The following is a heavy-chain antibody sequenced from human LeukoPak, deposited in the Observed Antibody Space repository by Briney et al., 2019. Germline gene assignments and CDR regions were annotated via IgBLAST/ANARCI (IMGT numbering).Heavy chain of an antibody. Sequence: PSETLSLTCTVSGGPISSYYWSWIRQPPGKGLEWIGYIYYSGSTNYNPSLKSRVTISVDTSKNQFSLQLNSVTPEDTAVYYCARGGYDSISWYPHEYFQHWGQGTLVAVSS. CDR3: ARGGYDSISWYPHEYFQH. CDR1: GGPISSYY. D-gene: IGHD6-13*01. J-gene: IGHJ1*01. CDR2: IYYSGST. V-gene: IGHV4-59*12.